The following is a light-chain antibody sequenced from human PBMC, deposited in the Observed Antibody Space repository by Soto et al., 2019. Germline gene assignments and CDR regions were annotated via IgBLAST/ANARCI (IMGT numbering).Light chain of an antibody. J-gene: IGKJ1*01. CDR3: QRYVNSPPT. CDR2: GAS. V-gene: IGKV3-20*01. Sequence: EIVLTQSPGTLSLSPGERATLSCRASQRVTSNYLAWYQQKPGQAPRPLIYGASIRATGIPDRFSGSGSGTDFTLSISRLEPEDSAVYYCQRYVNSPPTFGQGTKVEIK. CDR1: QRVTSNY.